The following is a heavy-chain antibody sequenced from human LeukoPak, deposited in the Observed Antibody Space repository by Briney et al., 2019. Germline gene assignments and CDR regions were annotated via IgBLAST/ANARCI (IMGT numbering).Heavy chain of an antibody. CDR2: INPSGGST. CDR1: GGTFSSYA. Sequence: ASVKVSCKASGGTFSSYAISWVRQAPGQGLGWMGIINPSGGSTSYAQKFQGRVTMTRDTSTSTVYMELSSLRSEDTAVYYCARGAHYGGNPGADYWGQGTLVTVSS. J-gene: IGHJ4*02. CDR3: ARGAHYGGNPGADY. D-gene: IGHD4-23*01. V-gene: IGHV1-46*01.